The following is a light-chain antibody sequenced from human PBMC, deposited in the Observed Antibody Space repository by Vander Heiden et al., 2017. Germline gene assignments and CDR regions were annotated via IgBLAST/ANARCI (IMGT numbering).Light chain of an antibody. Sequence: VLTHSPGTLPLSPGERAILSCRASQSVSSRYLAWYQQKPGQAPRLLIYGTSSRATGIPDRFSGSGSGTDFTLTISRLEPEDFAVYYCQQYGSSPPWTFGQGTKVEMK. CDR2: GTS. J-gene: IGKJ1*01. CDR3: QQYGSSPPWT. V-gene: IGKV3-20*01. CDR1: QSVSSRY.